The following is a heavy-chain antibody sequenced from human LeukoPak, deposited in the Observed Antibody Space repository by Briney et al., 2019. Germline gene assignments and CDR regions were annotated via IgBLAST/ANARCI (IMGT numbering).Heavy chain of an antibody. J-gene: IGHJ6*02. V-gene: IGHV4-34*01. CDR1: GGSISGYY. Sequence: PSETLSLTCTVSGGSISGYYWSWIRQPPGKGLEWIGEINHSGSTNYNPSLKSRVTISVDTSKNQFSLKLSSVTAADTAVYYCARGPLHYYDSSGYYYRRYYYYGMDVWGQGTTVTVSS. D-gene: IGHD3-22*01. CDR3: ARGPLHYYDSSGYYYRRYYYYGMDV. CDR2: INHSGST.